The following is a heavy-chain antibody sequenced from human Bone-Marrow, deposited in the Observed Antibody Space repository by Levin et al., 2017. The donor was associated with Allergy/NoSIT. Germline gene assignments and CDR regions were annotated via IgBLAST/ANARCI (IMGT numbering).Heavy chain of an antibody. CDR3: AKIHGSAGVTRNRLDV. CDR1: GDSFSNSW. D-gene: IGHD2-21*02. CDR2: IFPDDSDI. J-gene: IGHJ6*02. V-gene: IGHV5-51*01. Sequence: GESLKISCQGSGDSFSNSWVVWVRQKPGRGLEWMGIIFPDDSDIRYSPSFQGQVTISADKSVTTAYLQWSSLQASDSALYFCAKIHGSAGVTRNRLDVWGQGTTVTVSS.